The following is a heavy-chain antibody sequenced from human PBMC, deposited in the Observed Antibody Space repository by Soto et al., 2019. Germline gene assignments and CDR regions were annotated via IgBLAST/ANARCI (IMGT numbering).Heavy chain of an antibody. CDR2: ISWNSGSI. Sequence: EVQLVESGGGLVQPGRSLRLSCAASGFTFDDYAMHWVRQAPGKGLEWVSGISWNSGSIGYGDSVKGRFTISRGNAKNSLYLQMNSLRAEDTALYYCAKDRYYYDSISAFDIWGQGTMVTVSS. J-gene: IGHJ3*02. CDR1: GFTFDDYA. D-gene: IGHD3-22*01. CDR3: AKDRYYYDSISAFDI. V-gene: IGHV3-9*01.